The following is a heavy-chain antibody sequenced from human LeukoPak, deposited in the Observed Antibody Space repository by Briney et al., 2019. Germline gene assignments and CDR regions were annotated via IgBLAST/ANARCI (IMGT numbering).Heavy chain of an antibody. J-gene: IGHJ4*02. CDR1: GFTFSSYG. D-gene: IGHD6-13*01. V-gene: IGHV3-21*04. CDR3: AHISSSWPDY. Sequence: PGGSLRLSCAASGFTFSSYGMNWVRQAPGKGLEWVSSISSTSIYIYYADSVKGRFAISRDNAKNSLYLQMNSLRAEDTAVYYCAHISSSWPDYWGQGTLVTVSS. CDR2: ISSTSIYI.